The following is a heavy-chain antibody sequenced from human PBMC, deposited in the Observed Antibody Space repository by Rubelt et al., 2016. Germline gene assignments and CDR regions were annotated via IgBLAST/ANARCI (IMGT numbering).Heavy chain of an antibody. Sequence: VQLKESGPGLVKPSETLSLTCFVSGGSINSDYWSWIRQAPGRGLEWVANIKPDGSEAYYIDHLKGRFNMSIDNAKKSIYLQMNNLIVEDTAVYYCAREEYTKYYYFYGLDVWGQGTTVTVSS. D-gene: IGHD6-6*01. V-gene: IGHV3-7*01. J-gene: IGHJ6*02. CDR1: GGSINSDY. CDR2: IKPDGSEA. CDR3: AREEYTKYYYFYGLDV.